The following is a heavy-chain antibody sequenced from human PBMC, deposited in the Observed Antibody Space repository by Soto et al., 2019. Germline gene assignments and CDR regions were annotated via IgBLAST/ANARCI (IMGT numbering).Heavy chain of an antibody. CDR1: GYSFTSYG. J-gene: IGHJ3*02. Sequence: ASVKVSCKASGYSFTSYGISWVRQAPGQGLEWMGWISAYNGNTNYAQKLQGRVTMTTDTSTSTAYMELRSLRSDDTAVYYCARGAASYYYDSSGWFAFDIWGQGTMVTVSS. D-gene: IGHD3-22*01. CDR3: ARGAASYYYDSSGWFAFDI. CDR2: ISAYNGNT. V-gene: IGHV1-18*04.